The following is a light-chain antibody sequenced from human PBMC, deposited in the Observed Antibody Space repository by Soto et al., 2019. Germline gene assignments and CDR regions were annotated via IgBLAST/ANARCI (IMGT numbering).Light chain of an antibody. CDR1: SSDVGGYDY. CDR3: SSYTSSTTWV. Sequence: QSALTQPASVSGSPGQSITISCTGTSSDVGGYDYVSWYQHHPGKAPKRMIYYVSNRPSGVSNRFSGSKSGNTASLTISGLQAEDEADYYCSSYTSSTTWVFGGGTKLTVL. CDR2: YVS. V-gene: IGLV2-14*03. J-gene: IGLJ3*02.